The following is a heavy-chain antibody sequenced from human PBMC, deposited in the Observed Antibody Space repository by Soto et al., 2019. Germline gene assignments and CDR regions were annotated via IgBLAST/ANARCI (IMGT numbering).Heavy chain of an antibody. Sequence: QVHLQQWGAGLLKPSETLSLTCAVYDGSLSDNYYTWTRQSPGKGLEWIGEIHPSGSTFYNPSLPTRVTLSQDTSKKHFSLNLISVTAADTGEDYCSTGSDAYKGGRTWGQGTLVTVSS. D-gene: IGHD1-1*01. V-gene: IGHV4-34*02. CDR2: IHPSGST. CDR1: DGSLSDNY. CDR3: STGSDAYKGGRT. J-gene: IGHJ5*02.